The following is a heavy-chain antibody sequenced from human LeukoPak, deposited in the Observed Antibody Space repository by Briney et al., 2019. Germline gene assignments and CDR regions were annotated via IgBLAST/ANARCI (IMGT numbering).Heavy chain of an antibody. V-gene: IGHV4-34*01. CDR3: ARGVGYSYGYRTYYYYYMDV. CDR1: GGSFSGYY. D-gene: IGHD5-18*01. CDR2: INESGST. J-gene: IGHJ6*03. Sequence: PSETLSLTCAVYGGSFSGYYWSWVRQPPGKGREWIGEINESGSTNYNPSLKSRVTISVDTSKNQFSLKLSSVTAADTAVYYCARGVGYSYGYRTYYYYYMDVWGKGTTVTVSS.